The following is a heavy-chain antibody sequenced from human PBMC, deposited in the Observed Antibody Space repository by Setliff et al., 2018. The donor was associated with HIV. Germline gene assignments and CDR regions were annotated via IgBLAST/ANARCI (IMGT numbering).Heavy chain of an antibody. J-gene: IGHJ5*02. CDR2: IYSGGST. Sequence: PGGSLRLSCAASGFTVSSNYMSWVRQAPGKGLEWVSVIYSGGSTYYADSVKGRFTTSRDNSKNTLYLQMNSLRAEDTAVYYCASLSSGWFDPWGQGTLVTVSS. CDR1: GFTVSSNY. V-gene: IGHV3-53*01. CDR3: ASLSSGWFDP. D-gene: IGHD3-16*01.